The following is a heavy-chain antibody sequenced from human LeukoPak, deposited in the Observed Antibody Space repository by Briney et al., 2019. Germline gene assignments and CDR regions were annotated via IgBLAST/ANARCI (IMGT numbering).Heavy chain of an antibody. J-gene: IGHJ1*01. V-gene: IGHV3-23*01. CDR3: AKDTDVGATGQYFQH. CDR1: GFTFSSYG. Sequence: GGSLRLSCAASGFTFSSYGMSWVRQAPGKGLEWVSAISGSGGSTYYADSVKGRFTISRDNSKNTLYLQMNSLRAEDTAVYYCAKDTDVGATGQYFQHWGQGTLVTASS. D-gene: IGHD1-26*01. CDR2: ISGSGGST.